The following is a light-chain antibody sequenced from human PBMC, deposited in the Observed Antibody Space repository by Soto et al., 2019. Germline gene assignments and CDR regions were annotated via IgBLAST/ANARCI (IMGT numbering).Light chain of an antibody. V-gene: IGKV3-15*01. CDR1: QSVSTN. CDR2: GAS. CDR3: QQYNAWPSRT. Sequence: IVLTQSPAALSVSPGERATLSCRASQSVSTNLVWYQQKPGQPPRLLIYGASTRATGVPARFSGSGSGTEFTLTISSMQSEDVAVYYCQQYNAWPSRTFGQGTKVEIK. J-gene: IGKJ2*02.